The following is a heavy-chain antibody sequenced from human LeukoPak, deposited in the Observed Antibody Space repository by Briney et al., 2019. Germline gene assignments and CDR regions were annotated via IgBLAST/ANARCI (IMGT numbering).Heavy chain of an antibody. D-gene: IGHD3-16*02. CDR1: GFTSCNAW. Sequence: GGTPRLSRAASGFTSCNAWMGWVRPAPGRGLEWGGRNKSKTDGGTTDYAAPVKGRFPISRDDSKNTLYLQMNSLKTEDTAVYYCTRSIMITLGGVIVRRLFDYWGQGTLVTVSS. V-gene: IGHV3-15*01. CDR2: NKSKTDGGTT. CDR3: TRSIMITLGGVIVRRLFDY. J-gene: IGHJ4*02.